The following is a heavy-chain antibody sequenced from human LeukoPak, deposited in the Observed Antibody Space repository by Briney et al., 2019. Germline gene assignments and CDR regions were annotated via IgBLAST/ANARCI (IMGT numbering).Heavy chain of an antibody. Sequence: GRSLRLSCAASGFTFDDYAMHWVRQAPGKGLEWVSGISWNSGSIGYADSVKGRFTISRDNAKNSLYLQMNSLRAEDTALYYCSKAIPVRATVAFAIWGQGTMVIVTS. CDR3: SKAIPVRATVAFAI. D-gene: IGHD1-26*01. CDR1: GFTFDDYA. V-gene: IGHV3-9*01. CDR2: ISWNSGSI. J-gene: IGHJ3*02.